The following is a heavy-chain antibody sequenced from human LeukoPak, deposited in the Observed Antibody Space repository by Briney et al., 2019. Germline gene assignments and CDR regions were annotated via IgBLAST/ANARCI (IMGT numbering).Heavy chain of an antibody. Sequence: GGSLRLSCAASGFTFSSYAMSWVRQAPGKGLEWVSAISGSGGSTYYADSVKGRFTISRGNAKNSQYLQMNSLRAEDTAVYYCARDTGYNTFDYWGQGTLVTVSS. J-gene: IGHJ4*02. V-gene: IGHV3-23*01. CDR3: ARDTGYNTFDY. CDR1: GFTFSSYA. D-gene: IGHD5-24*01. CDR2: ISGSGGST.